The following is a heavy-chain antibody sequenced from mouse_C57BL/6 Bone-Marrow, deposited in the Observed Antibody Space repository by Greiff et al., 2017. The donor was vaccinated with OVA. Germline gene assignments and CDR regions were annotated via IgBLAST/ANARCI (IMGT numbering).Heavy chain of an antibody. CDR3: ARYTMVTTKEGCPYYFDY. CDR1: GYTFTDYY. J-gene: IGHJ2*01. CDR2: IGPGSGST. D-gene: IGHD2-2*01. V-gene: IGHV1-77*01. Sequence: QVQLKQSGAELVKPGASVKISCKASGYTFTDYYINWVKQRPGQGLEWIGKIGPGSGSTYYNEKFKGKATLTADKSSSTAYMQLSSLTSEDSAVYFCARYTMVTTKEGCPYYFDYWGQGTTLTVSS.